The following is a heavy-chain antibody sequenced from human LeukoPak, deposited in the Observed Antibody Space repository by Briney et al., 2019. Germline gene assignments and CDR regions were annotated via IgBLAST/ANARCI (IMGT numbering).Heavy chain of an antibody. Sequence: KSSETLSLTCAVYGGSFSGYYWSWIRQPPGKGLEWIGGINHSGSTNYNPSLKSRVTISVDTSKNQFSLKLSSVTAADTAVYYCHGRGYSYGDFDYWGQGTLVTVSS. D-gene: IGHD5-18*01. J-gene: IGHJ4*02. CDR1: GGSFSGYY. CDR2: INHSGST. V-gene: IGHV4-34*03. CDR3: HGRGYSYGDFDY.